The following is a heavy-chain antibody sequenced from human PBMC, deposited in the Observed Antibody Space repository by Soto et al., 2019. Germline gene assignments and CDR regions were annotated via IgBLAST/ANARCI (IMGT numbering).Heavy chain of an antibody. CDR3: ARVTYYYDSSGYYSAPRAFDI. CDR2: ISSSGSTI. J-gene: IGHJ3*02. Sequence: GGSLRLSCAASGFTFSSYEMNWVRQAPGKGLEWVSYISSSGSTIYYADSVKGRFTISRDNAKNSLYLQMNSLRAEDTAVYYCARVTYYYDSSGYYSAPRAFDIWGQGTMVTVSS. D-gene: IGHD3-22*01. CDR1: GFTFSSYE. V-gene: IGHV3-48*03.